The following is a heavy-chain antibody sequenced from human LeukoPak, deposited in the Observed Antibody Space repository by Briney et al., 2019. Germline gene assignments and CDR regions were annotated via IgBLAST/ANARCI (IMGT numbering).Heavy chain of an antibody. CDR1: GGSISSTNW. D-gene: IGHD6-25*01. CDR2: ISHSGST. J-gene: IGHJ6*03. CDR3: ARVDADYYYYMDV. V-gene: IGHV4-4*02. Sequence: SETLSLTCAVSGGSISSTNWWSWVRQPPGKGLEWIGEISHSGSTNYNPSLKSRVTISVDRSKNQFSLKLSSVTAADTAVYYCARVDADYYYYMDVWGKGTTVTVSS.